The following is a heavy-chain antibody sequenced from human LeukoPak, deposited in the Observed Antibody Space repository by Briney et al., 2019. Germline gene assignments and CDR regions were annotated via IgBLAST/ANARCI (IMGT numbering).Heavy chain of an antibody. D-gene: IGHD4-17*01. J-gene: IGHJ4*02. CDR3: ARYGDAPLHFDY. V-gene: IGHV1-46*01. CDR1: GYTFTSYY. CDR2: INTTGGST. Sequence: ASVKVSCKASGYTFTSYYMHWVRQAPGQGLEWMGVINTTGGSTGYAQKFQGRVTIARNTSISTAYMELSSLRSEDTAVYYCARYGDAPLHFDYWGQGTLVTVSS.